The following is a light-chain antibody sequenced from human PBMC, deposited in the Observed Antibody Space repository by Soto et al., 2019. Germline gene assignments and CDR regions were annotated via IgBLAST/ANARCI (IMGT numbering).Light chain of an antibody. CDR3: AAWDDSRSGYV. V-gene: IGLV1-47*01. J-gene: IGLJ1*01. Sequence: QSVLTQPPSASGTPGQRVTISCSGSSSNIGSNYVYWYQQLPGTAPKLLIYRNNQRPSGVPDRFSGSKSGTSASLAISGLRCEDEADYYCAAWDDSRSGYVFGTGTKVTVL. CDR2: RNN. CDR1: SSNIGSNY.